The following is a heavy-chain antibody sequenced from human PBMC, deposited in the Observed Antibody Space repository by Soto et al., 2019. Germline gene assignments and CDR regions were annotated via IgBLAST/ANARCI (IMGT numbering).Heavy chain of an antibody. J-gene: IGHJ4*02. Sequence: XATLSLTCTVSGGSFKSGSYSWSWIRQPPGKGLEWIGYVYHTGRTSYNPSLKSRVSISMDTSKNQFSLNLDSVTAADTAVYFCARDFAYFEYWGQGTLVTVS. V-gene: IGHV4-61*01. CDR2: VYHTGRT. D-gene: IGHD3-3*01. CDR3: ARDFAYFEY. CDR1: GGSFKSGSYS.